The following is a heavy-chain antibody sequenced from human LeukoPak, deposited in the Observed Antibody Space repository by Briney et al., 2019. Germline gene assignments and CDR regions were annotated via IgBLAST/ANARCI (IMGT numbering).Heavy chain of an antibody. J-gene: IGHJ4*02. V-gene: IGHV5-51*01. CDR2: IYPGDSDT. CDR3: ARQVSSSWYY. Sequence: GESLKISCQGSGYIFTSYWLGWVRQMPGKGLEWMGIIYPGDSDTRYSPSFQGQVTISADKSISTAYLQWSSLKAADTAMYYCARQVSSSWYYWGQGTLVTVSS. D-gene: IGHD6-13*01. CDR1: GYIFTSYW.